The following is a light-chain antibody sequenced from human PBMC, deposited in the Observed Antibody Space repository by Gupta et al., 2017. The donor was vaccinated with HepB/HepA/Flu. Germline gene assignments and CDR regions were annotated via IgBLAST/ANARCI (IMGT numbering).Light chain of an antibody. CDR1: SNDIGSNKY. CDR2: DVS. Sequence: SAPTQPASVSGSPGQSITISCTGTSNDIGSNKYVSWYQQFPGRAPKLMIYDVSNRPSGVSYRFSGSKSGNTASLTISGLQAEDEADDYCSSYGTADICGTGTRVIVL. CDR3: SSYGTADI. J-gene: IGLJ1*01. V-gene: IGLV2-14*03.